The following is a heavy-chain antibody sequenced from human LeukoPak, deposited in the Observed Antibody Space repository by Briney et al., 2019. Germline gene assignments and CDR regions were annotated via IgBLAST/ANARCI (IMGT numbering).Heavy chain of an antibody. D-gene: IGHD3-16*01. J-gene: IGHJ4*02. Sequence: SETLSLTCTVSGSSISSGGYYWGSIRQPPGKGLEWIGSIYYSGSTYYNPSLKSRVTISVGTSKNQFSLTLSSVTAADTAAYYCASPGGGPTDYWGPGTLVTVSS. CDR1: GSSISSGGYY. CDR3: ASPGGGPTDY. V-gene: IGHV4-39*01. CDR2: IYYSGST.